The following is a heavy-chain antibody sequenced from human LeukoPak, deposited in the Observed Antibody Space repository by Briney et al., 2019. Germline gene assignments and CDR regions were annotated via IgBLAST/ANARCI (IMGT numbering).Heavy chain of an antibody. V-gene: IGHV4-31*03. Sequence: SETLSLTCTVSGGSISSGGYYWSWIRQHPGKGLEWIGYIYYSGSTYYNPSLKSRVTISVDTSKNQFSLKLSSVTAADTAVYYCARDDYGDNHYYYYYGMDVWGQGTTVTVSS. J-gene: IGHJ6*02. CDR1: GGSISSGGYY. CDR3: ARDDYGDNHYYYYYGMDV. D-gene: IGHD4-17*01. CDR2: IYYSGST.